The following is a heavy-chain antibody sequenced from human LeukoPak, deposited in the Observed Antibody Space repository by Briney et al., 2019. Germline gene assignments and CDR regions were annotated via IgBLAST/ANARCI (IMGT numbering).Heavy chain of an antibody. Sequence: SETLSLTCAVYGGSFSGYYWSWIRQPPGKGLEWIGEINHSGSTNNNPSLKSRVTISVDTSKNQFSLKLSSVTAADTAVYYCAREIAVAGMSWGQGTLVTVSS. CDR3: AREIAVAGMS. D-gene: IGHD6-19*01. V-gene: IGHV4-34*01. J-gene: IGHJ5*02. CDR2: INHSGST. CDR1: GGSFSGYY.